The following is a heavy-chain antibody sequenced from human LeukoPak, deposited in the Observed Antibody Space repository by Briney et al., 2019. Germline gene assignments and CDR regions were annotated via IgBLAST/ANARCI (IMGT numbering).Heavy chain of an antibody. D-gene: IGHD1-1*01. J-gene: IGHJ4*02. V-gene: IGHV1-69*05. CDR3: ARAQLERPYYFDY. Sequence: SVKVSCKASGGTFSSYAISWVRQAPGQGLEWMGGIIPIFGTANYAQKFQGRVTITTDESTSTAYMELSSLRSEDTAIYYCARAQLERPYYFDYWGQGTLVTVSS. CDR1: GGTFSSYA. CDR2: IIPIFGTA.